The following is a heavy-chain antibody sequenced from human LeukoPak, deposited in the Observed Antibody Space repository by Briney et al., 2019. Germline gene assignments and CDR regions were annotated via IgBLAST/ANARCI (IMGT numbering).Heavy chain of an antibody. J-gene: IGHJ4*02. D-gene: IGHD6-19*01. CDR1: GFTFSSYA. CDR2: ISGSGGST. Sequence: GGSLRLSCAASGFTFSSYAMSWVRLAPGKGLEWVSAISGSGGSTYYADSVKGRFTISRDNSKNTLYLQMNSLRAEDTAVHYCAKSFVAYSSGWYYFDYWGQGTLVTVSS. V-gene: IGHV3-23*01. CDR3: AKSFVAYSSGWYYFDY.